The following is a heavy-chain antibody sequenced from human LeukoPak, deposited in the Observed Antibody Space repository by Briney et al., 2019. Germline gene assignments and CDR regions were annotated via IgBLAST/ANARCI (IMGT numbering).Heavy chain of an antibody. CDR2: IRPYNGDT. CDR3: ARTGPYSDVYYLDY. D-gene: IGHD4-17*01. Sequence: ASVKVSCKASGYTFTSYGISWVRQAPGQGLDYMGWIRPYNGDTNYPQKLQGRVTMTTDTSTSTAYMDLMSLRSDDAAVYYCARTGPYSDVYYLDYWGHGTLVTVSS. J-gene: IGHJ4*01. CDR1: GYTFTSYG. V-gene: IGHV1-18*01.